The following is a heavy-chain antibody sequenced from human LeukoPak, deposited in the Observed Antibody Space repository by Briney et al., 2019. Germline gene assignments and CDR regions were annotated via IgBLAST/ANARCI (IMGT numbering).Heavy chain of an antibody. D-gene: IGHD3-3*01. V-gene: IGHV3-21*01. CDR3: ARGGYDFWSGFHPKSYFDY. J-gene: IGHJ4*02. CDR2: ISSSSSYI. CDR1: GFTFSSYS. Sequence: PGGSLRPSCAASGFTFSSYSMNWVRQAPGKGLEWVSSISSSSSYIYYADSVKGRFTISRDNAKNSLYLQMNSLRAEDTAVYYCARGGYDFWSGFHPKSYFDYWGQGTLVTVSS.